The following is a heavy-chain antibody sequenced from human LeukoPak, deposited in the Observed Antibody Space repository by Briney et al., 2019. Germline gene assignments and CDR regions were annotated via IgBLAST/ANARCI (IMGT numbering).Heavy chain of an antibody. CDR2: ISGGSSRT. J-gene: IGHJ4*02. CDR1: GFTFSDYY. CDR3: ASALTGTYYFDS. Sequence: GGSLRLSCAASGFTFSDYYMSWIRQAPGKGLEWISYISGGSSRTNYADSVKGRFTISRDNAKNSLYLQMNSLRAEDTAVYYCASALTGTYYFDSWGQGTLVTVSS. D-gene: IGHD2-8*02. V-gene: IGHV3-11*06.